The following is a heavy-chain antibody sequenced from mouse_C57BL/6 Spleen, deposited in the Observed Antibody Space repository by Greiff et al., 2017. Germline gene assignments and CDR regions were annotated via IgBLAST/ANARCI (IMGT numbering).Heavy chain of an antibody. D-gene: IGHD2-5*01. V-gene: IGHV1-69*01. CDR1: GYTFTSYW. CDR2: IDPSDSYT. CDR3: ARLDSNYVYWYFDV. Sequence: QVQLQQPGAELVMPGASVKLSCKASGYTFTSYWMHWVKQRPGQGLEWIGEIDPSDSYTNYNQKFKGKSTLTVDKSSSTAYMQLSSLTSEDSAVYYCARLDSNYVYWYFDVWGTGTTVTVSS. J-gene: IGHJ1*03.